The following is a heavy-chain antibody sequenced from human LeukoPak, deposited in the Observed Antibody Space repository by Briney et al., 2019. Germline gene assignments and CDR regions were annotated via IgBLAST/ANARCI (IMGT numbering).Heavy chain of an antibody. Sequence: GGSLRLSCAASGFTFSSYSMNWVRQAPGKGLEWVSSISSSSSYIYYADSVKGRFTISRDNAKNSLYLQMNSLRAEDTAVYYCAREGNQYYDFWSGYYRPYGMDVWGQGTTVTVSS. D-gene: IGHD3-3*01. CDR2: ISSSSSYI. V-gene: IGHV3-21*01. CDR3: AREGNQYYDFWSGYYRPYGMDV. J-gene: IGHJ6*02. CDR1: GFTFSSYS.